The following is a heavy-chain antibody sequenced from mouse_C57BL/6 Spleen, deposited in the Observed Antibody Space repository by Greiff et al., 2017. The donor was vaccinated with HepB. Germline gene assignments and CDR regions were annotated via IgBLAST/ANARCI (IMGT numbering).Heavy chain of an antibody. Sequence: VQLQQSGPELVKPGASVKISCKASGYAFSSSWMNWVKQRPGKGLEWIGRIYPGDGDTNYNGKFKGKATLTADKSSSTAYLQLSSLTSEDSAVYFCAREYSNFVYYCDYWGQGTTLTVSS. V-gene: IGHV1-82*01. CDR3: AREYSNFVYYCDY. CDR1: GYAFSSSW. CDR2: IYPGDGDT. D-gene: IGHD2-5*01. J-gene: IGHJ2*01.